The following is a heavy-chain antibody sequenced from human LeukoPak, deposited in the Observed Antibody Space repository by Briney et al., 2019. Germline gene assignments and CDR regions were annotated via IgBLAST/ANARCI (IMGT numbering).Heavy chain of an antibody. CDR3: AKDTSYD. CDR2: INQDGSER. Sequence: HPGGSLRLSCATSGFTFTNHWMSWVRQAPGRGLEWVANINQDGSERNYVDSVKGRFTISRDNAKNSLYLQMNSLRVEDTAVYYCAKDTSYDWGQGTLVTVSS. V-gene: IGHV3-7*01. J-gene: IGHJ4*02. CDR1: GFTFTNHW. D-gene: IGHD3-22*01.